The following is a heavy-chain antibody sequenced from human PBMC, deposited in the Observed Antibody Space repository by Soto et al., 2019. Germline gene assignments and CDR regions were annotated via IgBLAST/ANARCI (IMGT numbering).Heavy chain of an antibody. CDR1: GFTFSSYD. V-gene: IGHV3-13*01. Sequence: GGSLRLSCAASGFTFSSYDMHWVRQATGKGLEWVSAIGTAGDTYYPGSVKGRFTISRENAKNSLYLQMNSLRAGDTAVYYCARFGYERYFDLWGRGTLVTVSS. CDR2: IGTAGDT. J-gene: IGHJ2*01. D-gene: IGHD2-2*01. CDR3: ARFGYERYFDL.